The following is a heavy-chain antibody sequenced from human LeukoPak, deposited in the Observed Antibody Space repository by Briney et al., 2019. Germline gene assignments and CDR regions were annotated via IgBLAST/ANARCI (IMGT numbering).Heavy chain of an antibody. CDR3: AKEIFSGLLYIDY. D-gene: IGHD5-12*01. Sequence: GGSQRLSCVASGFTFSNHAMTWVRQAPGKGLEWVSAITDAVGSTHYADSVKGRFTISSDNSKNTVYLQMNSLRPEDMAVYYCAKEIFSGLLYIDYWGQGTLVTVSS. CDR1: GFTFSNHA. V-gene: IGHV3-23*01. J-gene: IGHJ4*02. CDR2: ITDAVGST.